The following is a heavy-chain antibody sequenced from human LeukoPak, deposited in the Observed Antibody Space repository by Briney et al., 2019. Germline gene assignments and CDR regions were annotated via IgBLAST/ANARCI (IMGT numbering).Heavy chain of an antibody. CDR1: GFTFSSYA. CDR2: ISSNGGST. Sequence: GGSLRLSCAASGFTFSSYAMHWVRQAPGKGLEYVSAISSNGGSTYYANSVKGRFTISRDNSKNTLYLQMGSLRSEDMAVYYCARGALELYYYGSGSYLYTYSFDYWGQGTLVTVSS. D-gene: IGHD3-10*01. J-gene: IGHJ4*02. CDR3: ARGALELYYYGSGSYLYTYSFDY. V-gene: IGHV3-64*01.